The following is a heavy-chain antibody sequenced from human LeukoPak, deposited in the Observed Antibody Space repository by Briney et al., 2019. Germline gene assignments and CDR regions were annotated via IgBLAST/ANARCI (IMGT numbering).Heavy chain of an antibody. CDR1: GFTFSSYS. Sequence: GGSLRLSCAASGFTFSSYSMNWVRQAPGKGLEWVSSISSSSSYIYYADSVKGRFTISRDNSKNTLYLQMNSLRAEDTAVYYCAKDAYSYSSSWYYFDYWGQGTLVTVSS. CDR3: AKDAYSYSSSWYYFDY. D-gene: IGHD6-13*01. J-gene: IGHJ4*02. V-gene: IGHV3-21*04. CDR2: ISSSSSYI.